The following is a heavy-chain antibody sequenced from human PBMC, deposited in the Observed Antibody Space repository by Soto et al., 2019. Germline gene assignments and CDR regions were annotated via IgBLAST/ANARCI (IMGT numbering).Heavy chain of an antibody. Sequence: SETLSLTCTVSGGSISSYYWSWIRQPPGKGLESIGYLYYGRSANYNPSPKSRVTLSVDTSTNQCSLTLSSMTAADTAVYYCALRSMAVVPEYWGQGTLVTVSS. D-gene: IGHD3-22*01. CDR3: ALRSMAVVPEY. CDR1: GGSISSYY. CDR2: LYYGRSA. J-gene: IGHJ4*02. V-gene: IGHV4-59*01.